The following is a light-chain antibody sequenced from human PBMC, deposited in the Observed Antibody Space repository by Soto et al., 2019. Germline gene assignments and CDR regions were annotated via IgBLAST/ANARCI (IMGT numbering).Light chain of an antibody. CDR2: DAS. CDR3: QQYGSSGT. Sequence: EIVLTQSPATLSLSPGERATLSCRASQSGSRYLAWYQQKPGQAPRLLIYDASNRATGTPDRFSGSGSGTDFPLTISRLEPEYVAVYYCQQYGSSGTFGQGTKVDIK. J-gene: IGKJ1*01. CDR1: QSGSRY. V-gene: IGKV3-20*01.